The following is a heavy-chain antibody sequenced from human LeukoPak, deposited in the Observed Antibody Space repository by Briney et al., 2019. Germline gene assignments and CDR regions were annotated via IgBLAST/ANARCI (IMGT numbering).Heavy chain of an antibody. Sequence: ASVKVSCKASAYTFTSYAMHWVRQAPGQRLEWMGWINAGNGNTKYSQKFQGRVTITRDTSASTAYMELSSLRSEDTAVYYCARDRGYCSTTSCYAVVYYFDYWGQGTLVTVSS. J-gene: IGHJ4*02. V-gene: IGHV1-3*01. CDR3: ARDRGYCSTTSCYAVVYYFDY. CDR1: AYTFTSYA. D-gene: IGHD2-2*01. CDR2: INAGNGNT.